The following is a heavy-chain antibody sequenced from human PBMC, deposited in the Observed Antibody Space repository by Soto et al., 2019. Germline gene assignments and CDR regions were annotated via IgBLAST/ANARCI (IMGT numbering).Heavy chain of an antibody. J-gene: IGHJ3*02. CDR2: ISGSGGSI. V-gene: IGHV3-23*01. Sequence: GGSLRLYSTATGFTYRSYAMSWVRQAAGKGLEWVSAISGSGGSIYYADSVKGRFTISRDNSKNTLYLQMNSLRAEDTAVYYCAKDRIAAAVDAFDIWGQGKMVTGSS. CDR1: GFTYRSYA. CDR3: AKDRIAAAVDAFDI. D-gene: IGHD6-13*01.